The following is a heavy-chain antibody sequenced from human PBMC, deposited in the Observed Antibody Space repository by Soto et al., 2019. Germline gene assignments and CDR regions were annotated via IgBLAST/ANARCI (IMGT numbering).Heavy chain of an antibody. J-gene: IGHJ6*02. Sequence: QVQLVQSGAEVKKPGSSVKVSCKASGGTFSSYAISWVRQAPGQGLEWMGGIIPIFGTANYAQQFQGRVTITADESTSTAYMELSSLRSEDTAVYYCASKEVVPAARTEYYYYGMDVWGQGTTVTVSS. CDR2: IIPIFGTA. V-gene: IGHV1-69*01. D-gene: IGHD2-2*01. CDR3: ASKEVVPAARTEYYYYGMDV. CDR1: GGTFSSYA.